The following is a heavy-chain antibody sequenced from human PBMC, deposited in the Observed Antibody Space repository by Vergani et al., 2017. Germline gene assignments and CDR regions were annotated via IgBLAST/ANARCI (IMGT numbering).Heavy chain of an antibody. CDR2: ISYDGSNK. J-gene: IGHJ6*03. D-gene: IGHD1-1*01. Sequence: QVQLVESGGGMVQPGRSLRLSCAASGFTFSRYAIHWVRQAPGKGLEWVAVISYDGSNKYYADSVKGRFTISRDNSKNKLYLQMNSLRAEDTAVYYCARDGSGTLTTYYYYYYMDVWGKGTTVTVSS. V-gene: IGHV3-30-3*01. CDR3: ARDGSGTLTTYYYYYYMDV. CDR1: GFTFSRYA.